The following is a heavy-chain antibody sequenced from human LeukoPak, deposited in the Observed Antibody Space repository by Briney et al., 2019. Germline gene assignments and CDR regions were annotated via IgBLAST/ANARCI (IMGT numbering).Heavy chain of an antibody. Sequence: ASVKVSCKASGYTFTGYYMHWVRQAPGQGLEWMGWINPNSGGTNYAQKSQGRVTMTRDTSISTAYMELSRLRSEDTAVYYCARSPLSFYSSSWYRWFDPWGQGTLVTVSS. V-gene: IGHV1-2*02. CDR2: INPNSGGT. J-gene: IGHJ5*02. CDR3: ARSPLSFYSSSWYRWFDP. CDR1: GYTFTGYY. D-gene: IGHD6-13*01.